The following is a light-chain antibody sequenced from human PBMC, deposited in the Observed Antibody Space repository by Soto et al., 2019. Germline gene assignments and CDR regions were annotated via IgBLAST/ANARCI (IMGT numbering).Light chain of an antibody. CDR1: SSNIGAGYD. Sequence: QSVLTQPPSVYGAPGQRVTISCTGSSSNIGAGYDVHWYQQLPGTAPKLLIYGNSNRPSGVPDRFSGSKSGTSASLPITGLQAEDEADYYCQTYDSSLSVVVFGGGTKLTVL. V-gene: IGLV1-40*01. CDR2: GNS. CDR3: QTYDSSLSVVV. J-gene: IGLJ2*01.